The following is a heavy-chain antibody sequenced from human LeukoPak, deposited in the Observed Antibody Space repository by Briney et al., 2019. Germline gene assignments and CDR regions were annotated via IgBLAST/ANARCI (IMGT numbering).Heavy chain of an antibody. CDR1: GGSISSSSYY. J-gene: IGHJ4*02. D-gene: IGHD6-13*01. CDR3: ARQHPLISWTGFPGFDY. V-gene: IGHV4-39*01. Sequence: SETLSLTCTVSGGSISSSSYYGGWIRQPPGKGLEWLGSIYYSGSTYYNPSLRSRVTISVDTSKNQFSLKLSSVTAADTAVYYCARQHPLISWTGFPGFDYWGQGTLVTVSS. CDR2: IYYSGST.